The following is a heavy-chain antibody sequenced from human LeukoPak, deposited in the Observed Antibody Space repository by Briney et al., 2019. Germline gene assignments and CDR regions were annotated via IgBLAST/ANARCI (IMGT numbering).Heavy chain of an antibody. J-gene: IGHJ4*02. D-gene: IGHD2-21*02. V-gene: IGHV4-59*01. CDR1: GVSIDSYY. CDR3: ARGRVYGDFGRFDS. Sequence: SETLSLTCTLSGVSIDSYYWSWIRQSPGKGLEWIGYIFYGGSTNYNPSLKSRVTVSVDTSKNQFSLRLNSVTAADTAFYYCARGRVYGDFGRFDSWGQGILVTVSS. CDR2: IFYGGST.